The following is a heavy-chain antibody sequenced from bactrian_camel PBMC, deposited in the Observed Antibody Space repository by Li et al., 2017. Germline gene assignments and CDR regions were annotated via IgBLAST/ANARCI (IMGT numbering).Heavy chain of an antibody. Sequence: VQLVESGGGLVQPGGSLRLSCAASGFTFKYSDMSWVRQGPGKGLEWVSSINSGGDITYYPDSVKGRFTIARDNAKNTLYLHMNSLKPDDTAMYYCARFGYGGSWNISPDFGYWGQGTQVTVS. CDR2: INSGGDIT. V-gene: IGHV3S40*01. J-gene: IGHJ6*01. CDR3: ARFGYGGSWNISPDFGY. D-gene: IGHD6*01. CDR1: GFTFKYSD.